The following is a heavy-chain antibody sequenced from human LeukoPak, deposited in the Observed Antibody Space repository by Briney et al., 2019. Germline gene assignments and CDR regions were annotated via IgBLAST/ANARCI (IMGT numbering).Heavy chain of an antibody. CDR3: ARVGYGGNSDY. J-gene: IGHJ4*02. CDR1: GFTFGSYS. V-gene: IGHV3-48*04. Sequence: GGSLRLSCAASGFTFGSYSMNWIRQAPGKGLEWVSYISSSSSTIYYADSVKGRFTISRDNAKNSLYLQMNSLRAEDTAVYYCARVGYGGNSDYWGQGTLVTVSS. D-gene: IGHD4-23*01. CDR2: ISSSSSTI.